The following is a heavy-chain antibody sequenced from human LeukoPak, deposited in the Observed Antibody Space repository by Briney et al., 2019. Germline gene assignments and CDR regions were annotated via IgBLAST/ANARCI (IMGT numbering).Heavy chain of an antibody. CDR3: ARSWYGMDV. CDR2: INPSNGDT. J-gene: IGHJ6*02. Sequence: GASVKVSCKASGYPFTASYMQWARQAPGQGLEWMGRINPSNGDTDFQQKFQGRVTMTRDTSITTVYMELSRLTSDDTAVYYCARSWYGMDVWGQGTTVTVS. V-gene: IGHV1-2*06. CDR1: GYPFTASY.